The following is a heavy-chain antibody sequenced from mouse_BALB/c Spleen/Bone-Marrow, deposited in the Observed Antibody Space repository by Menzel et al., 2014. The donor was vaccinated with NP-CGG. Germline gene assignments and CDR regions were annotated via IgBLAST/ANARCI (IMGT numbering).Heavy chain of an antibody. CDR1: GFNIKDTY. CDR3: ARFPYDYGGGDY. Sequence: EVKLMESGAELVKPGASVKLSCTASGFNIKDTYMHWVKQRPEQGLEWIGRIDPANGNTKYDPKFQGKATITADTSSNTAYLQLSSLTSEAAAVYYCARFPYDYGGGDYWGQGPTLTVSS. J-gene: IGHJ2*01. D-gene: IGHD2-4*01. CDR2: IDPANGNT. V-gene: IGHV14-3*02.